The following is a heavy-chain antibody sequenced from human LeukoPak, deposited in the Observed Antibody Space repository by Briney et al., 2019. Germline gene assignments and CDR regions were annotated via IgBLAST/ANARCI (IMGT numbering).Heavy chain of an antibody. CDR3: ARDREASTPGYYYYMDV. CDR1: GGTFSSYA. V-gene: IGHV1-69*13. CDR2: TIPIFGTA. J-gene: IGHJ6*03. D-gene: IGHD5/OR15-5a*01. Sequence: SVKVSCKASGGTFSSYAISWVRQAPGQGLERMGGTIPIFGTANYAQKFQGRVTITADESTSTAYMELSSLRSEDTAVYYCARDREASTPGYYYYMDVWGKGTTVTVSS.